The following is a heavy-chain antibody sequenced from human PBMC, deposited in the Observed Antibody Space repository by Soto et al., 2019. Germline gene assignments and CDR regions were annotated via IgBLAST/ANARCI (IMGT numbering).Heavy chain of an antibody. Sequence: GGSLRLSCAASGFTFSSYDMHWVRQATGKGLEWVSAIGTAGDTYYPGSVTGRFTISRENAKNFLYLQMNSLIAGDTAVYYCARAGREYSSSAGAFDIWGQGTMVTVSS. CDR3: ARAGREYSSSAGAFDI. CDR1: GFTFSSYD. J-gene: IGHJ3*02. V-gene: IGHV3-13*01. CDR2: IGTAGDT. D-gene: IGHD6-6*01.